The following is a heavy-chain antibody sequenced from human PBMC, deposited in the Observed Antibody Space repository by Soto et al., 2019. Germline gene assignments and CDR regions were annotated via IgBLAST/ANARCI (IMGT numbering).Heavy chain of an antibody. CDR3: ASNTRSDPPDS. Sequence: EVQLLESGGGLVQPGGSLRLSCAASGFTFSSYAMSWVRQAPGKGLAWVSGISVSGGSTYYADSVKGRFTISRDNYKNTLYLQMNSLRAEDTAVYYCASNTRSDPPDSGGKGTLVTVSS. CDR1: GFTFSSYA. CDR2: ISVSGGST. J-gene: IGHJ4*02. V-gene: IGHV3-23*01.